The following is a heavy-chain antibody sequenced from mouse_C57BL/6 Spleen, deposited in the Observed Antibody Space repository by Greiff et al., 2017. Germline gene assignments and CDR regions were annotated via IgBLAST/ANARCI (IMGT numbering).Heavy chain of an antibody. CDR3: ARSPDQIYYDYDGRFAY. CDR1: GYAFSSYW. CDR2: IYPGDGDT. D-gene: IGHD2-4*01. J-gene: IGHJ3*01. V-gene: IGHV1-80*01. Sequence: QVQLQQSGAELVKPGASVKISCKASGYAFSSYWMNWVKQRPGKGLEWIGQIYPGDGDTNYNGKFKGKATLTADKSSSTAYMQLSSLTSEDSAVYFCARSPDQIYYDYDGRFAYWGQGTLVTVSA.